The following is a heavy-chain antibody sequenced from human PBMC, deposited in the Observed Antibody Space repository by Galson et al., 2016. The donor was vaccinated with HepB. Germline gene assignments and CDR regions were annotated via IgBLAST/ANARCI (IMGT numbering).Heavy chain of an antibody. CDR3: VKVGGAGYFDP. D-gene: IGHD1-26*01. CDR2: IYYSGST. Sequence: TLSLTCTVSGGSISSGGYYWSWIRQHPGKGLEWIAYIYYSGSTYYNPSLKSRVTISMDTSKNQFSLKLSSVTAADTAVYYCVKVGGAGYFDPWGQGTLVTVSS. CDR1: GGSISSGGYY. V-gene: IGHV4-31*03. J-gene: IGHJ5*02.